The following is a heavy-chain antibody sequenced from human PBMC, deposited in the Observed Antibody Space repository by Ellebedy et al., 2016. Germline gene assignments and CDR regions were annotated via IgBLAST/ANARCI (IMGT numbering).Heavy chain of an antibody. V-gene: IGHV3-23*01. J-gene: IGHJ6*02. CDR2: ITGSGGDT. CDR1: GFTFSTYA. Sequence: GESLKISCAASGFTFSTYAMNWVRQTPGKGLEWVSAITGSGGDTFYADSVKGRFTISRDKSKNTLYLQMNSLRAEDTAVYYCAKERSSTYLLRGGLDVWGQGTTVTVSS. D-gene: IGHD2-2*01. CDR3: AKERSSTYLLRGGLDV.